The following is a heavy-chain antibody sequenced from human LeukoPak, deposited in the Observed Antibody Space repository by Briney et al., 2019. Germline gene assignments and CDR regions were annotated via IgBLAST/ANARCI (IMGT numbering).Heavy chain of an antibody. CDR3: AREREKNEYSSSSVNY. CDR2: VSNSGTFI. V-gene: IGHV3-21*01. D-gene: IGHD6-6*01. CDR1: GFTFRSYA. Sequence: GGSLRLSCAASGFTFRSYAMNWVRQAPGKGLEWVSSVSNSGTFIYYADSVKGRFTISRDNAKNSLYLKMTSLRVEDTAVYYCAREREKNEYSSSSVNYWGQGTLVSVSS. J-gene: IGHJ4*02.